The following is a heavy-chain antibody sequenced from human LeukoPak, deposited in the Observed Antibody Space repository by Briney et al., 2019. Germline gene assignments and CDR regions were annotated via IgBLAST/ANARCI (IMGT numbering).Heavy chain of an antibody. CDR3: VREMATITYAFDI. V-gene: IGHV3-23*01. CDR2: ISESGGTR. CDR1: QFTFSNYA. Sequence: GGSLRLSCAASQFTFSNYALSWVRQAPGKGLEWVSAISESGGTRNYVDSVKGRFTISRDNSKNTLYLQMSSLRAEDTAVYYCVREMATITYAFDIWGQGTMVTVSS. D-gene: IGHD5-24*01. J-gene: IGHJ3*02.